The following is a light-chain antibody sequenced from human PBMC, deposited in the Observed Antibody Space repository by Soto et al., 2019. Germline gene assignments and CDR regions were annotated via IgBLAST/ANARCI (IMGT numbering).Light chain of an antibody. CDR2: KAS. J-gene: IGKJ1*01. Sequence: QMTQSPSTLSASVGDRVSITCRASQSIGDWLAWYQQKPGKAPKLLIYKASNLQSGVPSRFSGSGSGTDFTLTISSLQPDDFATHYCQHYDSYSPTWTFGQGTKVDIK. CDR3: QHYDSYSPTWT. V-gene: IGKV1-5*03. CDR1: QSIGDW.